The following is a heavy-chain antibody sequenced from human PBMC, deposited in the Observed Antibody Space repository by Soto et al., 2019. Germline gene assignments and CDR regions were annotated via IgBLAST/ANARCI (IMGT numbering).Heavy chain of an antibody. J-gene: IGHJ4*02. Sequence: QVQLVQSGAEVKKPGSSVKVSCKSSGGTFSSYAISWVRQAPGQGLEWMGGIIPIFGTANYAQKFQGRVTITADEATSPAYMELRSLRSEDTAVYYCARTDGNMVRGVINDGWGQGTLVTVSS. CDR3: ARTDGNMVRGVINDG. D-gene: IGHD3-10*01. CDR1: GGTFSSYA. V-gene: IGHV1-69*01. CDR2: IIPIFGTA.